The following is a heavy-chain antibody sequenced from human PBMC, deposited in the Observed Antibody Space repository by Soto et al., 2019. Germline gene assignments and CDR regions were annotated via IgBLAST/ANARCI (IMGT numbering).Heavy chain of an antibody. J-gene: IGHJ4*02. CDR1: GHSYGERS. CDR3: RNPGATGRLDF. CDR2: FDGEDGQT. V-gene: IGHV1-24*01. Sequence: GASADLSWKGCGHSYGERSMHWVRQKTEKGLEWMGSFDGEDGQTMYAQKFQGRVTMTEDTSADTAYMELSSLRSDDTAVYYCRNPGATGRLDFSGQGSLVT. D-gene: IGHD3-10*01.